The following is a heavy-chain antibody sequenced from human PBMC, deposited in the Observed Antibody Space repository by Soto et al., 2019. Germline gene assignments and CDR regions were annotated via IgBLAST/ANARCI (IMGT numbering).Heavy chain of an antibody. J-gene: IGHJ4*02. CDR1: GFTFSSYA. Sequence: GGSLRLSCAASGFTFSSYAMSWVRQAPGKGLEWVSGINWNGGSTGYADSVKGRFTISRDNAKNSLYLQMNSLRAEDTALYYCARPTYYYDSSGPPAYWGQGTLVTVSS. D-gene: IGHD3-22*01. CDR3: ARPTYYYDSSGPPAY. CDR2: INWNGGST. V-gene: IGHV3-20*04.